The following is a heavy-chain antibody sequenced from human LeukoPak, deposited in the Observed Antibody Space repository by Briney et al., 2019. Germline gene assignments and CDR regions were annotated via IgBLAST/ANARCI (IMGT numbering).Heavy chain of an antibody. CDR3: ARRYYDILTGYYLDY. V-gene: IGHV5-51*01. D-gene: IGHD3-9*01. Sequence: GESLKISCKGSGYSFTSYWIGWVRQMPGKGLEWMGIIYPGDSDTRYSPSFQGQVTISADKSISTAYLQRSSLKASDTAMYYCARRYYDILTGYYLDYWGQGTLVTVSS. J-gene: IGHJ4*02. CDR1: GYSFTSYW. CDR2: IYPGDSDT.